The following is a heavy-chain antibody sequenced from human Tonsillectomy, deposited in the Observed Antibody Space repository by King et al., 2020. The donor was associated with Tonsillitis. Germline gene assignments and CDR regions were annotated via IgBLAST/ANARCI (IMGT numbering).Heavy chain of an antibody. CDR3: ARGKNWYYFDY. CDR1: GGSISSYY. Sequence: VQLQESGPGLVKPSETLSLTCTVSGGSISSYYWSWIRQPPGKGLEWIGYIYSSGSTNYNPPLNSRVTISVDTSKNPFSLKLSSVTAADTAVYYCARGKNWYYFDYWGQGTLVTVSS. J-gene: IGHJ4*02. V-gene: IGHV4-59*01. CDR2: IYSSGST. D-gene: IGHD1-1*01.